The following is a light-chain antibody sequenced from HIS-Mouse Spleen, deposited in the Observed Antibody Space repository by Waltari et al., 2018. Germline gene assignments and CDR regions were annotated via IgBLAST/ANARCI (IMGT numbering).Light chain of an antibody. CDR2: DAS. Sequence: VTITCQASQDISNYLNWYQQKPGKAPKLLIYDASNLETGVPSRFSGSGSGTDFTFTISSLQPEDIATYYCQQYDNLHRLTFGPGTKVDIK. J-gene: IGKJ3*01. V-gene: IGKV1-33*01. CDR1: QDISNY. CDR3: QQYDNLHRLT.